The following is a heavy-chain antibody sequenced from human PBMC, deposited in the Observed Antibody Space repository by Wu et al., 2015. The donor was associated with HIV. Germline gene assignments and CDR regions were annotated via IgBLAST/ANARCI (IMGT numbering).Heavy chain of an antibody. CDR2: INPSGGST. CDR3: ARALRPLNEGGSYDAFDI. D-gene: IGHD3-16*01. V-gene: IGHV1-46*01. J-gene: IGHJ3*02. CDR1: GYTFTSYY. Sequence: QVQLVQSGAEVKKPGASVKVSCKASGYTFTSYYMHWVRQAPGQGLEWMGIINPSGGSTSYAQKFQGRVTMTRDTSTSTVYMELSSLRSEDTAVYYCARALRPLNEGGSYDAFDIVGPRDKWSPSL.